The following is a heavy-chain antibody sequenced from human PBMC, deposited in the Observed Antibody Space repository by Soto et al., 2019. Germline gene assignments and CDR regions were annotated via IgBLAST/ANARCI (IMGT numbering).Heavy chain of an antibody. CDR3: ATGVNYRPILG. V-gene: IGHV3-66*01. D-gene: IGHD3-16*01. Sequence: EVQLVESGGGLVQPGGSLRLSCAASGFGVSSNHMTWVRQAPGKGLEWVSVIYSGGSTYYADSVKGRFTISRDNSENTLYLHMNSLRDADTAVYYCATGVNYRPILGWGQGTLVTVSS. CDR2: IYSGGST. CDR1: GFGVSSNH. J-gene: IGHJ4*02.